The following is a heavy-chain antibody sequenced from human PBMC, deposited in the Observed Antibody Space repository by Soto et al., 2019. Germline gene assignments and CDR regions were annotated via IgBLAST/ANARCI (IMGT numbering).Heavy chain of an antibody. J-gene: IGHJ4*02. V-gene: IGHV3-30-3*01. CDR3: ARGYCTNGVCSTFDY. CDR2: ISYDGSNK. Sequence: GGSLRLSCAASGFTFSSYAMHWVRQAPGKGLEWVAVISYDGSNKYYADSVKGRFTISRDNSKNTLYLQMNSLRAEDTAVYYCARGYCTNGVCSTFDYWGQGTLVTVSS. D-gene: IGHD2-8*01. CDR1: GFTFSSYA.